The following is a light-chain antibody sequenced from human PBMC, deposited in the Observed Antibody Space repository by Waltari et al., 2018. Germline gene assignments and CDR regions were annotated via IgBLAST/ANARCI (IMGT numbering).Light chain of an antibody. CDR3: VLYMGSGIWV. J-gene: IGLJ3*02. CDR2: STN. V-gene: IGLV8-61*01. CDR1: SGSVSTSYY. Sequence: TVVTQEPSFSVSPGGTVTLPCGLSSGSVSTSYYTSWYQQTPGQAPRTLIYSTNTRSSGVPDRFSGSILGNKAALTITGAQADDESDYYCVLYMGSGIWVFGGGTKLTVL.